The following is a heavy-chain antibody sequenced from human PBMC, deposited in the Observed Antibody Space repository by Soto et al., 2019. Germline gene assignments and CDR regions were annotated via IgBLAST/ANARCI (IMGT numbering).Heavy chain of an antibody. CDR2: ISSNGGST. J-gene: IGHJ4*02. CDR1: GFTFSSYA. D-gene: IGHD4-17*01. V-gene: IGHV3-64*01. Sequence: EVQLVESGGGLVQPGGSLRLSCAASGFTFSSYAMHWVRQAPGKGLEYVSAISSNGGSTYYANSVKGRFTISRDNSKNTLYLQMGSLRAEDMAVYYCAAAYGDLCPFDYWGQGTLVTVSS. CDR3: AAAYGDLCPFDY.